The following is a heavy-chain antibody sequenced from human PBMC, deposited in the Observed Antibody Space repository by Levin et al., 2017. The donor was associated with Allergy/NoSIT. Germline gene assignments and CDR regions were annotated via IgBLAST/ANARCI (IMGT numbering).Heavy chain of an antibody. CDR3: ARGGPSGDYFDY. J-gene: IGHJ4*02. Sequence: SETLSLTCTVSGGSISSYYWSWIRQPPGKGLEWIGYIYSSGNTNYYPSSKSRVIMSVNTSKNQFSLKLTSVTAADTAVYYCARGGPSGDYFDYWGQGALVTVSS. D-gene: IGHD1-26*01. CDR1: GGSISSYY. V-gene: IGHV4-59*12. CDR2: IYSSGNT.